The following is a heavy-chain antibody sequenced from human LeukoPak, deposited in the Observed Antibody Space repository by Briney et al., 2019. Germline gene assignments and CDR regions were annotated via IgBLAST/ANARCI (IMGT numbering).Heavy chain of an antibody. CDR3: AAGRDALFDY. CDR2: ISYDGSNK. V-gene: IGHV3-30-3*01. CDR1: GFTFSSYA. J-gene: IGHJ4*02. Sequence: GGSLRLPCAASGFTFSSYAMHWVRQAPGKGLEWVAVISYDGSNKYYADSVKGRFTISRDNSKNTLYLQMNSLRAEDTAVYYCAAGRDALFDYWGQGTLVTVSS.